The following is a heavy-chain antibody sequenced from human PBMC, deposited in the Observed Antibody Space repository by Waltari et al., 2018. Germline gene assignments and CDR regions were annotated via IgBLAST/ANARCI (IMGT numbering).Heavy chain of an antibody. CDR2: IGWNGDNI. CDR1: GLRFAPHA. Sequence: ELLVVESGGHSVRPGDPPKLSCTAAGLRFAPHAINWVRQAPGKGLEWVSGIGWNGDNIDYADSVKGRFTISRDKAKNSVFLQMNGLKVEDTARYFCAKDLVYNTPGIDVWGRGTTVIVSS. J-gene: IGHJ6*02. CDR3: AKDLVYNTPGIDV. V-gene: IGHV3-9*01. D-gene: IGHD1-20*01.